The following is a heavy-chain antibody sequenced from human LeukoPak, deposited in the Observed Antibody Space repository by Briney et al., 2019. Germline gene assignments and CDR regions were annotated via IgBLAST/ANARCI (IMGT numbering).Heavy chain of an antibody. CDR2: ISGSGGST. Sequence: GGSLRLSCAASGFTLSSYAMSWVRQAPGKGLEWVSAISGSGGSTYYADSVKGRFTISRDNSKNTLYLQMNSLRAEDTAVYYCAKVGIYYYYGMDVWGQGTTVTVSS. V-gene: IGHV3-23*01. J-gene: IGHJ6*02. CDR3: AKVGIYYYYGMDV. CDR1: GFTLSSYA. D-gene: IGHD2-15*01.